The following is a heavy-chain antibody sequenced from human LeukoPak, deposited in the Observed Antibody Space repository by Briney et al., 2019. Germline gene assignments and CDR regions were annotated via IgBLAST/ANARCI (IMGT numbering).Heavy chain of an antibody. J-gene: IGHJ4*02. CDR1: GYTFTSYY. V-gene: IGHV1-46*01. CDR3: AKATTVVTPEDY. CDR2: INPSGDST. D-gene: IGHD4-23*01. Sequence: ASVKVSCKASGYTFTSYYMHWVRQAPGQGLEWMGIINPSGDSTSYAQKFQGRVTMTRDTSTSTVYMELSSLRSEDTAVYYCAKATTVVTPEDYWGQGTLVTVSS.